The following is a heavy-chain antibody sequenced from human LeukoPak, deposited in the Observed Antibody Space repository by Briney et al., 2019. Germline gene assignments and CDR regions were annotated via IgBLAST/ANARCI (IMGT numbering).Heavy chain of an antibody. CDR3: ARRFPSGGGGFDY. Sequence: SETLSLTCTVSGGSISSYYWSWIRQPPGKGLEWIGYIYYSGSTNYNPSLKSRVTISVDTSKNQFSLKLSSVTAADTAVYYCARRFPSGGGGFDYWGQGTLVTVSS. V-gene: IGHV4-59*01. D-gene: IGHD3-10*01. CDR1: GGSISSYY. CDR2: IYYSGST. J-gene: IGHJ4*02.